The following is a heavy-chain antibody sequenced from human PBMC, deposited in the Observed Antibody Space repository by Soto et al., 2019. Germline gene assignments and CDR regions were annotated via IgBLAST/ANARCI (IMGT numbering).Heavy chain of an antibody. Sequence: SETLSLTCTVSGDSISSYHWSWIRQPPGKGLEWIGYIYYSGSTNYNPSLKSRVTISVDTSKNQFSLKLSSVTAADTAVYYCARARGRYCSGGSCSSRLPTLDYWGQGTQVTVS. CDR1: GDSISSYH. D-gene: IGHD2-15*01. CDR3: ARARGRYCSGGSCSSRLPTLDY. CDR2: IYYSGST. J-gene: IGHJ4*02. V-gene: IGHV4-59*01.